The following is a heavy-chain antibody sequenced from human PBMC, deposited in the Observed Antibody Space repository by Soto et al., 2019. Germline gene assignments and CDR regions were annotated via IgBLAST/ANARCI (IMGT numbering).Heavy chain of an antibody. CDR3: ARSQEYRSSFDY. V-gene: IGHV3-66*01. Sequence: GGSLRLSCAASGFTVSSNYMSWVRQAPGKGLEWVSVIYSGGSTYYADSVKGRFTISRDNSKNTLYLQMNSLRAEDTAVYYCARSQEYRSSFDYWGQGTLVTVSS. D-gene: IGHD2-2*02. J-gene: IGHJ4*02. CDR2: IYSGGST. CDR1: GFTVSSNY.